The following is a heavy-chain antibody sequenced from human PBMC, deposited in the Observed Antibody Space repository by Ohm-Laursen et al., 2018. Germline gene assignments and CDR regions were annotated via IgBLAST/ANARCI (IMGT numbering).Heavy chain of an antibody. V-gene: IGHV3-30*18. CDR2: ISYDGSNK. D-gene: IGHD3-22*01. J-gene: IGHJ6*02. Sequence: SLRLSCAASGFTFSIYGMHWVRQAPGKGLEWVAVISYDGSNKYYADSVKGRFTISRDNSKNTLYLQMNSLRAEDTAVYYCAKDRAYYYDSSGYPPRYYYYYGMDVWGQGTTVTVSS. CDR3: AKDRAYYYDSSGYPPRYYYYYGMDV. CDR1: GFTFSIYG.